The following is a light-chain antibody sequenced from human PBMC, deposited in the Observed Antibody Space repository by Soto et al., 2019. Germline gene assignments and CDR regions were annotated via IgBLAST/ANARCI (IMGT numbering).Light chain of an antibody. Sequence: QAVVTQSPSASASLGASVKLTCTLSSGHSSYAIAWHQQQPEKGPRYLMKLNSDGSHSKGDGIPDRFSGSSSGAERYLTIPSLQSEDEADYYCQTWGTGTVVFGGGTKLTVL. CDR3: QTWGTGTVV. CDR2: LNSDGSH. CDR1: SGHSSYA. V-gene: IGLV4-69*01. J-gene: IGLJ2*01.